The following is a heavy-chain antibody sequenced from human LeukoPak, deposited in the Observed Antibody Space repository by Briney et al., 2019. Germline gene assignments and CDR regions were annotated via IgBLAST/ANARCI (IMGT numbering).Heavy chain of an antibody. CDR1: GFTFDDYA. Sequence: GGSLRLSCAASGFTFDDYAMHWVRQAPGKGLEWVSLISGDGGSTYYADSVKGRFTISRDNSKNSLYLQMNSLRTEDTALYYCAKDGVAGSGYKEYFQHWGQGTLVTVSS. CDR3: AKDGVAGSGYKEYFQH. D-gene: IGHD3-22*01. CDR2: ISGDGGST. V-gene: IGHV3-43*02. J-gene: IGHJ1*01.